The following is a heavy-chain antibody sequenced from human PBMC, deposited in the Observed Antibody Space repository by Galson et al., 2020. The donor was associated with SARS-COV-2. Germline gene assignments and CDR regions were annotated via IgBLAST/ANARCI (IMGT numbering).Heavy chain of an antibody. Sequence: TLSLTCSVSGGSISSNDYYWTWIRQPPGKGLEWIGYIYYSGNTYYNPSLKSRASISVDTSKNQFSLKMSSVTAADTAVYYCARQTWSFDGEGRFDPWGQGTLVTVSS. V-gene: IGHV4-30-4*01. J-gene: IGHJ5*02. CDR2: IYYSGNT. CDR1: GGSISSNDYY. CDR3: ARQTWSFDGEGRFDP.